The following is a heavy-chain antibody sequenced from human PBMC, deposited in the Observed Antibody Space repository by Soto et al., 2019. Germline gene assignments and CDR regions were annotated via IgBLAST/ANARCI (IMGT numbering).Heavy chain of an antibody. V-gene: IGHV3-30-3*01. Sequence: QVQLVESGGGVVQPGRSLRLSCAASGFTFSSYAMHWVRQAPGKGLEWVAVISYDGSNKYYADSVKGRFTISRDNSKNTLYMQMNSLRAEDKAVYYCARDRVMIDVVPGPGYFDYWGQGTLVTVSS. CDR3: ARDRVMIDVVPGPGYFDY. D-gene: IGHD3-16*01. CDR2: ISYDGSNK. J-gene: IGHJ4*02. CDR1: GFTFSSYA.